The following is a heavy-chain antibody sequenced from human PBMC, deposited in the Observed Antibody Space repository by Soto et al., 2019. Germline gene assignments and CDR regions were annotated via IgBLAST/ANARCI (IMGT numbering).Heavy chain of an antibody. Sequence: SETLSLTCTASGGSISSSSYYWGWIRHPPGKGLELIGSIYYSGSTYYNPSLKSRVTISVDTSKNQFSLKLSSVTAADTAWYSCARMVRDRYGPYYYYYGMEVWGQGTTVTVSS. D-gene: IGHD5-18*01. V-gene: IGHV4-39*01. J-gene: IGHJ6*02. CDR1: GGSISSSSYY. CDR2: IYYSGST. CDR3: ARMVRDRYGPYYYYYGMEV.